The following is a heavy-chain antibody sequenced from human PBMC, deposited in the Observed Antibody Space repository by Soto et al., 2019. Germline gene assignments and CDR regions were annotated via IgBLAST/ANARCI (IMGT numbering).Heavy chain of an antibody. V-gene: IGHV4-39*01. CDR3: ARRLFSSSWPLYFDF. CDR2: IYYSGNT. D-gene: IGHD6-13*01. J-gene: IGHJ4*02. Sequence: SETLSLTCTVSGGSISSSSYYWGWIRQPPGKGLEWIGSIYYSGNTYYNPSLKSRVTISVDTSKNQFSLKLSSVTAADAAVYYCARRLFSSSWPLYFDFWGQGTLVTVSS. CDR1: GGSISSSSYY.